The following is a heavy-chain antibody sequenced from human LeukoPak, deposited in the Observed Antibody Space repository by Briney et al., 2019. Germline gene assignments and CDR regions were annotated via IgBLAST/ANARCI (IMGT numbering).Heavy chain of an antibody. CDR3: ARIWGKDYYYYMDV. J-gene: IGHJ6*03. D-gene: IGHD7-27*01. CDR1: GYTFTGYY. CDR2: INPNSGGT. V-gene: IGHV1-2*05. Sequence: ASVKVSCKASGYTFTGYYIHWVRQAPGQGLEWMVRINPNSGGTNYAQKFQGRVTMTRDTSISTAYMELSRLRSDDTVVYYCARIWGKDYYYYMDVWGKGTTVTVSS.